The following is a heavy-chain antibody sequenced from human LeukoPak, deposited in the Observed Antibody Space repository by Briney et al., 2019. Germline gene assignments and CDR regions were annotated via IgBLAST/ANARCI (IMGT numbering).Heavy chain of an antibody. CDR2: ISWNSGSI. Sequence: GGSLRLSCAASGFTFGDYAMYWVRQGPGKGLEWVSGISWNSGSIGYADSVKGRFTISRDNAKNSLYLQMNSLRAEDTALYYCARGDGMDVWGQGTTVTVSS. CDR1: GFTFGDYA. J-gene: IGHJ6*02. V-gene: IGHV3-9*01. CDR3: ARGDGMDV.